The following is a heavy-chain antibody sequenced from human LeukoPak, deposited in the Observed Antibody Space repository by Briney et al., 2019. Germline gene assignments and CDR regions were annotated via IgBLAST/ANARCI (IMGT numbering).Heavy chain of an antibody. CDR3: ARVRHIVVVTAIPFTAFDI. V-gene: IGHV1-2*02. CDR1: AYTFTGYY. J-gene: IGHJ3*02. CDR2: INPNSGGT. Sequence: GASVKVSCKASAYTFTGYYMRWVRQAPGQGLEWMGWINPNSGGTNYAQKFQGRVTMTRDTSISTAYMELSRLRSDDTAVYYCARVRHIVVVTAIPFTAFDIWGQGTMVTVSS. D-gene: IGHD2-21*02.